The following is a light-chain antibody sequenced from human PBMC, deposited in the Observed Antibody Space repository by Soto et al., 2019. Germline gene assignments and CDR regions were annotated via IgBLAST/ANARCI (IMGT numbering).Light chain of an antibody. CDR2: DVT. V-gene: IGLV2-14*03. Sequence: QSALTQPASVSGSPGQSITISCTGTSSDVGGYNYVSWYQQHPGNATKLMIYDVTKRPSGVSNRFSGSKSGNTASLTISGLQAEDEADYYCSSYTSGSTLVFGGGTKLTVL. CDR3: SSYTSGSTLV. CDR1: SSDVGGYNY. J-gene: IGLJ2*01.